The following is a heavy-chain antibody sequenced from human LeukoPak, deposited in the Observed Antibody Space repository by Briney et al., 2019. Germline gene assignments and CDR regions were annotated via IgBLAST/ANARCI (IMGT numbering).Heavy chain of an antibody. CDR3: ARLYYYNDGGLYFGPEAFDI. Sequence: SETLSLTCTVSGGSISSYYWSWIRQPAGKGLEWIGITSGTGNYNPSLKSRVSMSVDTSRSLVSLTLTSVTAADTAVYYCARLYYYNDGGLYFGPEAFDIWGQGTRVTVSS. D-gene: IGHD3-10*01. CDR2: TSGTG. V-gene: IGHV4-4*07. J-gene: IGHJ3*02. CDR1: GGSISSYY.